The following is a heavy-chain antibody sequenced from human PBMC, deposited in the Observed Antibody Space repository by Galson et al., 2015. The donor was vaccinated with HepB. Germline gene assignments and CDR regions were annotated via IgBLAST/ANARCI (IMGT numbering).Heavy chain of an antibody. J-gene: IGHJ4*02. D-gene: IGHD3-10*01. CDR1: GFTSSSYS. CDR2: TSGSSSTI. V-gene: IGHV3-48*01. Sequence: SLRLSCAASGFTSSSYSMNWVRQAPGKGLEWISYTSGSSSTIYYAESVQGRFTISRDNARNSLHLQMNSLRAEDTAVYYCARSSPGAVRGVIITGVDYWGQGTLVTVSS. CDR3: ARSSPGAVRGVIITGVDY.